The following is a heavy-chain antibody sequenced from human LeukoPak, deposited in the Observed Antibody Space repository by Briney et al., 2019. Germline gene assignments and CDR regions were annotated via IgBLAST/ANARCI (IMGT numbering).Heavy chain of an antibody. Sequence: GGSLRLSCAGSGFTFSDFWMTWVPQTPGKGLEWVANIKEDGTEKNLVDSVKGRFTISRDNTKNLLYLEMNSLRGDNTAIYYCVRESRPGGAMGLYHNLDYWGQGTLVAVSS. V-gene: IGHV3-7*01. CDR1: GFTFSDFW. CDR3: VRESRPGGAMGLYHNLDY. CDR2: IKEDGTEK. D-gene: IGHD1-1*01. J-gene: IGHJ4*02.